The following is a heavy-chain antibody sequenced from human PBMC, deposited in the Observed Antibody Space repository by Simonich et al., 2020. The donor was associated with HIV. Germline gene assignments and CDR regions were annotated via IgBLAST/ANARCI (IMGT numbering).Heavy chain of an antibody. D-gene: IGHD3-10*01. CDR2: ISWNSGSR. J-gene: IGHJ4*02. V-gene: IGHV3-9*01. Sequence: EVQLVESGGGLVQPGRSLRLSCAASGFTFDDYAMHWVRQAPGKGRGWFSGISWNSGSRGYADSVKGRFTISRDNAKNSLYLQMNSLRAEDTALYYCAKDKGAYYGSGSPVYWGQGTLVTVSS. CDR3: AKDKGAYYGSGSPVY. CDR1: GFTFDDYA.